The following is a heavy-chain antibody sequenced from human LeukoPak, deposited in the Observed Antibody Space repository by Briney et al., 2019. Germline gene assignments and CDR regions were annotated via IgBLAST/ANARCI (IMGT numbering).Heavy chain of an antibody. CDR1: GGSISRSRDY. Sequence: SETLSLTCTVSGGSISRSRDYWGWIRQPPGKGLEWIGSIYYSGSTYYNPSLKSRVTISGDTSKNQFSLKLSSVTAADTAVYYCARYYPRGYSYGVGDWGQGTLVTVSS. J-gene: IGHJ4*02. V-gene: IGHV4-39*07. CDR3: ARYYPRGYSYGVGD. D-gene: IGHD5-18*01. CDR2: IYYSGST.